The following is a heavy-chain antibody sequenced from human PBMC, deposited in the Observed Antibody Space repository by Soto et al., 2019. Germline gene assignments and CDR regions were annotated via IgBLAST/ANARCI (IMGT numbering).Heavy chain of an antibody. CDR3: TRAVKGLLRFSEGPPGDYYSYMDV. Sequence: PSETLSLTCTVSGGSISSYYWRWIRQPPGKGLEWIGYIYYSGSTNYNPSLKSRVTISVDTSKNQFSLKLSSVTAADTAVYYCTRAVKGLLRFSEGPPGDYYSYMDVRGKGTRVTLSS. J-gene: IGHJ6*03. CDR2: IYYSGST. V-gene: IGHV4-59*01. CDR1: GGSISSYY. D-gene: IGHD3-3*01.